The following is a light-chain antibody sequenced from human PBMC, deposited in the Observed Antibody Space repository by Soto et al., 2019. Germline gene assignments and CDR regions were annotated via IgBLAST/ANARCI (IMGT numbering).Light chain of an antibody. CDR3: SSYAASNNFYFV. CDR2: EVT. Sequence: QSALTQPPSASGSPGQSVTISCTGTSSDVGGYNDVSWYQQYPGRAPKPMIYEVTKRPSGVPDRFSGAKSGNTASLTVSGLQAEDEADYYCSSYAASNNFYFVFGGGTKLTVL. V-gene: IGLV2-8*01. CDR1: SSDVGGYND. J-gene: IGLJ3*02.